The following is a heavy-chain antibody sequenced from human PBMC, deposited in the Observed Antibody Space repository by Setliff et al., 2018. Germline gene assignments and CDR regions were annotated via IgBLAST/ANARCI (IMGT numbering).Heavy chain of an antibody. V-gene: IGHV3-30-3*01. CDR2: VSYDGNYK. D-gene: IGHD5-18*01. J-gene: IGHJ4*02. CDR3: ARAPPYSFGRIDY. Sequence: GGSLRLSCAASGFTFSDCAMHWVRQAPGKGLEWVAVVSYDGNYKYYADSVKGRFTISRDNSKNTLFLQMSSLRSDDTAVYHCARAPPYSFGRIDYWGQGTLGTVSS. CDR1: GFTFSDCA.